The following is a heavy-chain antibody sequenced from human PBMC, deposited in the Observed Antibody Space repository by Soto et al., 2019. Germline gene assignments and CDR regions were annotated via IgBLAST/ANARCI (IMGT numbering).Heavy chain of an antibody. CDR1: GGSISSYY. CDR2: IYYSGST. J-gene: IGHJ4*02. V-gene: IGHV4-59*08. D-gene: IGHD4-17*01. CDR3: ARSTRYGDYVYDY. Sequence: SETLSLTCTVSGGSISSYYWSWIRQPPGKGLEWIGYIYYSGSTNYNPSLKSRVTISVDTSKNQFSLKLSSVTAADTAVYYCARSTRYGDYVYDYWGQGTLVTVSS.